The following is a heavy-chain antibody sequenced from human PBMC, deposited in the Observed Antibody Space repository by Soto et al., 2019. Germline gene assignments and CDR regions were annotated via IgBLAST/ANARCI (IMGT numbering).Heavy chain of an antibody. CDR1: GFTFSSYS. CDR3: ARDRWRYSSSSGGPWGMDV. CDR2: ISSSSSYI. V-gene: IGHV3-21*01. D-gene: IGHD6-6*01. J-gene: IGHJ6*02. Sequence: GGSLRLSCAASGFTFSSYSMNWVRQAPGKGLEWVSSISSSSSYIYYADSVKGRFTISRDNAKNSLYLQMNSLRAEDTAVYYWARDRWRYSSSSGGPWGMDVWGQGTTVTVSS.